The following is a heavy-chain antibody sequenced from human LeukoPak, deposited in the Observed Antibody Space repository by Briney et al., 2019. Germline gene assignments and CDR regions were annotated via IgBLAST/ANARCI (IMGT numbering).Heavy chain of an antibody. V-gene: IGHV4-61*02. CDR1: GGSISSGGYY. Sequence: SQTLSLTCTVSGGSISSGGYYWSWIRQPAGKGLEDIGRIYSTGSTNYNPSLRSRVTISVDTSKNHFSLKLSSVTAADTAVYYCARDQTYSGSGIYTYFDYWGQGILVTVST. CDR2: IYSTGST. J-gene: IGHJ4*02. CDR3: ARDQTYSGSGIYTYFDY. D-gene: IGHD3-10*01.